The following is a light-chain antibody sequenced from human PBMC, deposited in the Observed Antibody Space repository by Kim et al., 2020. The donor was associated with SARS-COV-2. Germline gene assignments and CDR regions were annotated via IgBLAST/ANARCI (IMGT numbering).Light chain of an antibody. CDR1: SSNIGSNT. CDR3: VEWDDSRHVWV. V-gene: IGLV1-44*01. CDR2: SNT. Sequence: ELTQPPLASGTPGQRVTISCSGSSSNIGSNTVNWYQQLPGPAPQLLISSNTYRPSGVPDRFSGSKSGTSASLAISGLQSEDEADYYCVEWDDSRHVWV. J-gene: IGLJ3*02.